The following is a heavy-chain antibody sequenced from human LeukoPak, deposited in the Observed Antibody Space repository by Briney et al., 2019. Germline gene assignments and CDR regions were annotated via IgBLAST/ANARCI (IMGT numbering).Heavy chain of an antibody. V-gene: IGHV3-7*01. D-gene: IGHD5-24*01. CDR3: ANGDGFGY. CDR2: IKQDGSEK. Sequence: GGSLRLSCATSGFTFSTYWMSWVRQAPGKGLEWVANIKQDGSEKHYVDSVKGRFTISRDNAKNSLYLQMNSLRAEDTAVYYCANGDGFGYWGQGTLVTVSS. CDR1: GFTFSTYW. J-gene: IGHJ4*02.